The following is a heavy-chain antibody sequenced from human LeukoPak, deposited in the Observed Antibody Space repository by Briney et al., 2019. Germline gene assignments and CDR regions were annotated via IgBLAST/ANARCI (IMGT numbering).Heavy chain of an antibody. CDR2: ISYDGSDK. CDR1: GFTFSSYA. V-gene: IGHV3-30*04. D-gene: IGHD3-16*02. Sequence: GGSLRLSCAASGFTFSSYAMYWVRQAPGKGLEWVAVISYDGSDKFYADSVKGRFTISRDSSKNTLYLQMNSLRPEDTAVYYCAKDRGRMEYYDYVWGSYRYKQGPLDYWGQGTLVTVSS. CDR3: AKDRGRMEYYDYVWGSYRYKQGPLDY. J-gene: IGHJ4*02.